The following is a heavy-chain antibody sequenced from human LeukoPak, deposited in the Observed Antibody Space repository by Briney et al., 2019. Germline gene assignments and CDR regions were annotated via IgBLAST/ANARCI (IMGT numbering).Heavy chain of an antibody. CDR2: ISYSGST. CDR1: GGSISSYY. CDR3: AREKDDYYYFDY. V-gene: IGHV4-59*01. D-gene: IGHD4-11*01. J-gene: IGHJ4*02. Sequence: KPSETLSLTCTVSGGSISSYYWSWIRQPPGKRLEWIGCISYSGSTNYNPSLKSRVTISLDTSKNQFSLRLSSVTAADTAVYYCAREKDDYYYFDYWGQGTLVTVSP.